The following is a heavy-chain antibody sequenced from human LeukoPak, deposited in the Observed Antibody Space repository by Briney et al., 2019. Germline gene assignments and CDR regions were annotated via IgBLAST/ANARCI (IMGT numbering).Heavy chain of an antibody. Sequence: PSETLSLTCAVYGGSFSGYYWSWIRQPSGKGLEWIGEINHSGSTNYNPSLKSRVTISVDTSKNQFSLKLSSVTAADTAVYYCARRQKYYYDSSGYYLPWGQGTTITVSS. J-gene: IGHJ6*02. D-gene: IGHD3-22*01. CDR3: ARRQKYYYDSSGYYLP. V-gene: IGHV4-34*01. CDR2: INHSGST. CDR1: GGSFSGYY.